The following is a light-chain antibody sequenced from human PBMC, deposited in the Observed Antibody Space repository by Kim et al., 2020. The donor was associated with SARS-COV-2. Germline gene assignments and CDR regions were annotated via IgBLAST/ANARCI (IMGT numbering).Light chain of an antibody. CDR1: SSNIGAGYD. Sequence: PGQRVTISCTGSSSNIGAGYDVHWYQQLPGTAPKLLIYGNSNRSSGVPDRFSGSKSGTSASLAITGLQAEDEADYYCQSYDSSLSVFGGGTQLTVL. CDR3: QSYDSSLSV. V-gene: IGLV1-40*01. J-gene: IGLJ7*01. CDR2: GNS.